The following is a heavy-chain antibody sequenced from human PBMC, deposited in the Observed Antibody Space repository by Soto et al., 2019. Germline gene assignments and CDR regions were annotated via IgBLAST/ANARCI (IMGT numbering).Heavy chain of an antibody. Sequence: PGGSLRLSCAASGFTFSNAWMSWVRQAPGKGLEWVGRIKSKTDGGTTDYAAPVKGRFTISRDDSKNTLYLQMNSLKTEDTAVYYCTNSSYCSGGSCYSYYYYYGMDVWGQGTTVTVSS. CDR2: IKSKTDGGTT. CDR3: TNSSYCSGGSCYSYYYYYGMDV. D-gene: IGHD2-15*01. CDR1: GFTFSNAW. J-gene: IGHJ6*02. V-gene: IGHV3-15*01.